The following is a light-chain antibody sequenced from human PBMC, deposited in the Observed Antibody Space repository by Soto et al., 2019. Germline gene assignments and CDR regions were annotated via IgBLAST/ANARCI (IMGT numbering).Light chain of an antibody. V-gene: IGLV2-14*01. CDR1: SNDVGVYNY. J-gene: IGLJ1*01. CDR3: SSYRAIGLYV. Sequence: QSALTQPASVSGSPGQSITISCTGTSNDVGVYNYVSWYQQHPGKAPKLMIYDVSNRPSGVSDLFSGSKSGNTASLTISGLQTEDEADYYYSSYRAIGLYVFGTGTKLTVL. CDR2: DVS.